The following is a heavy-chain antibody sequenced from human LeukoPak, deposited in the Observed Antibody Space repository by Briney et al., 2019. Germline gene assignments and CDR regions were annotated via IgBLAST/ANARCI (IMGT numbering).Heavy chain of an antibody. CDR3: ARATTPSSYYFDY. V-gene: IGHV4-59*08. J-gene: IGHJ4*02. CDR2: IYYSGST. CDR1: GGSISSYY. D-gene: IGHD5-12*01. Sequence: SETLSLTCTVSGGSISSYYWSCIRQPPGKGLEWIGYIYYSGSTNYNPSLKSRVTISVDTSKNQFSLKLSSVTAADTAVYYCARATTPSSYYFDYWGQGTLVTVSS.